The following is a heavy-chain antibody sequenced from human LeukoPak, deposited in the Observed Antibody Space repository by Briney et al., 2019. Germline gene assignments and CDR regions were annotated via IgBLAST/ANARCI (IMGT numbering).Heavy chain of an antibody. Sequence: SVKVSCTVSGGAFINYVITWVRQAPGQGFEWMGRIIPMSGTANYPQKFQGRVTIMADKYTNTDYMEWRRLRSEDTAVYFCARVGGSSGASDSWGQGTMVIVSS. J-gene: IGHJ3*02. CDR3: ARVGGSSGASDS. D-gene: IGHD5-12*01. CDR1: GGAFINYV. V-gene: IGHV1-69*06. CDR2: IIPMSGTA.